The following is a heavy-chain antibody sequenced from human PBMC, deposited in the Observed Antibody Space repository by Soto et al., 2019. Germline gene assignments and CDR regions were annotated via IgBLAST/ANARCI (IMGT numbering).Heavy chain of an antibody. CDR3: ARDHIAARPAYYYYGMDV. CDR1: GGTFSSYA. Sequence: SVKVSCKASGGTFSSYAISWVRQAPGQGLEWMGGIIPIFGTANYAQKFQGRVTITADESTSTAYMELSSLRSGDTAVYYCARDHIAARPAYYYYGMDVWGQGTTVTVSS. CDR2: IIPIFGTA. V-gene: IGHV1-69*13. J-gene: IGHJ6*02. D-gene: IGHD6-6*01.